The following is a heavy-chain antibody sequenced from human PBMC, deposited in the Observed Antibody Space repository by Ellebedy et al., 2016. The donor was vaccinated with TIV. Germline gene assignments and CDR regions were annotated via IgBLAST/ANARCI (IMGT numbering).Heavy chain of an antibody. CDR2: IIPIFGTA. J-gene: IGHJ5*02. CDR3: DLYSSSFNWFDP. Sequence: SVKVSXKASGGTFSSYAISWVRQAPGQGLEWMGGIIPIFGTANYAQKFQGRVTITADESTSTAYMELSSLRSEDTAVYYCDLYSSSFNWFDPWGQGTLVTVSS. V-gene: IGHV1-69*13. D-gene: IGHD6-6*01. CDR1: GGTFSSYA.